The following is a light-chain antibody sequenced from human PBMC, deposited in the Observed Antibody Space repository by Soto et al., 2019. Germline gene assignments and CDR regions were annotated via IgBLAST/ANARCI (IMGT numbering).Light chain of an antibody. Sequence: DFVMTQSPLSLPVTPGEPASISCRSSQGLLYSDGNNYLDWYLQKPGQSPQLLIYLGSNRASGVPDRFSGSGSGTDFTLKINRVEAEDVGVYYCMQALQTPPTFGQGTKVEIK. CDR1: QGLLYSDGNNY. J-gene: IGKJ1*01. V-gene: IGKV2-28*01. CDR3: MQALQTPPT. CDR2: LGS.